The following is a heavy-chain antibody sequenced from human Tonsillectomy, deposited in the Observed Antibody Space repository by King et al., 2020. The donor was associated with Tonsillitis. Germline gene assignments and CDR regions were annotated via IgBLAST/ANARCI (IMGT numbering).Heavy chain of an antibody. CDR1: GFTFSDYD. J-gene: IGHJ6*02. V-gene: IGHV3-11*01. Sequence: VQLVESGGGLVKPGGSLRLSCAASGFTFSDYDMSWIRQAPGKGLEWDSYISSSGSTIYYADSVKGRFTISRDKAKNSLFLQMNSLRAEDTAVYYCATEGYSSGLVYYYGMDFWGQGTTVTVSS. CDR3: ATEGYSSGLVYYYGMDF. CDR2: ISSSGSTI. D-gene: IGHD6-19*01.